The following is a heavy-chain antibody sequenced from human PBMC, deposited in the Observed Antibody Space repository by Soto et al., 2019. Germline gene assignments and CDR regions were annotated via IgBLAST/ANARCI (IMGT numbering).Heavy chain of an antibody. J-gene: IGHJ4*02. Sequence: EVQLVESGGGLVQPGRSLRLSCTASGFTFGDYAMSWFRQAPGKGLEWVSFIRSKAYGGTTEYAASVKGRFTISRDDSNSIASLQMNSLRTEDTDVYYCTRTRLRRSYYFDYWGQGTLVTVSS. V-gene: IGHV3-49*03. CDR1: GFTFGDYA. CDR2: IRSKAYGGTT. D-gene: IGHD4-17*01. CDR3: TRTRLRRSYYFDY.